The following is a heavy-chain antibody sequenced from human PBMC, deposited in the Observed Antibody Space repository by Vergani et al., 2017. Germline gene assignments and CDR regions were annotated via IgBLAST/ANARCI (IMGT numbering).Heavy chain of an antibody. V-gene: IGHV5-51*01. D-gene: IGHD2-21*02. J-gene: IGHJ5*02. CDR3: ARQSYCGGDCYSGANWFDP. Sequence: EVQLVQSGAEVKKPGESLKISCKGSGYSFTSYWIGWVRQMPGKGLEWMGIIYPGDSDTRYSPSFQGQVTISADKSISTAYLQWSSLKASDTAMYYCARQSYCGGDCYSGANWFDPWGQGTLVTVSS. CDR2: IYPGDSDT. CDR1: GYSFTSYW.